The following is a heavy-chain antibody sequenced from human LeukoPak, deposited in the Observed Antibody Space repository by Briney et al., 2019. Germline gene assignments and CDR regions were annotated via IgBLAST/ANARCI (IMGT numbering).Heavy chain of an antibody. Sequence: GGSLRLSCAASGFTFSSYWMHWVRQAPGKGLVWVSRINSDGSSTSYADSVKGRFAISRDNAKNTLYLQMNSLRAEDTAVYYCARDHRVAGATGSSDYWGQGTLVTVSS. CDR2: INSDGSST. CDR3: ARDHRVAGATGSSDY. D-gene: IGHD1-26*01. V-gene: IGHV3-74*01. J-gene: IGHJ4*02. CDR1: GFTFSSYW.